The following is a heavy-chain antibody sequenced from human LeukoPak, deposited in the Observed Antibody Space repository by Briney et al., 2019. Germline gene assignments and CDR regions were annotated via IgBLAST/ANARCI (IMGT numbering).Heavy chain of an antibody. Sequence: PSETLSLTCTVSGASISSHYWSWIRQPPGKGLEWIGYIYYTGSTNYNPSLKSRATISVDTSKNQFSLKLTSVTAADTAMYYCARVKAVPDTPIWFDPWGQGTLVTVSS. V-gene: IGHV4-59*11. J-gene: IGHJ5*02. CDR2: IYYTGST. CDR3: ARVKAVPDTPIWFDP. D-gene: IGHD6-19*01. CDR1: GASISSHY.